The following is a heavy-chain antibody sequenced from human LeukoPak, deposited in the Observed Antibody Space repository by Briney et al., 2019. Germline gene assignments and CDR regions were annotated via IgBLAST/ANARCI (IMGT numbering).Heavy chain of an antibody. V-gene: IGHV4-61*08. J-gene: IGHJ4*02. CDR1: GASFSSGDQY. D-gene: IGHD3-22*01. CDR2: IYTSGST. CDR3: ARAHYDSSGYGN. Sequence: PWETLSLTCTVSGASFSSGDQYWNWIRQSPGKGLEWIGYIYTSGSTNYNPSLKSRVTISVDTSKNHFSLKLSSVTAADTAVYYCARAHYDSSGYGNWGQRTLVTVSS.